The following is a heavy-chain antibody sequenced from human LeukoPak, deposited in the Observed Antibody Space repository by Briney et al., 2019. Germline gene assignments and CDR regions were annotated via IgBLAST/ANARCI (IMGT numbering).Heavy chain of an antibody. Sequence: GASLKDSCKASGYTLTSYGLSWVRPAPGQRLEWMVWISAYNGNTHYTQTLQGRVTMTTDTFTSTAYMELRSLRSDDTAVYYCARDSGGSGSRDYWGQGTLVTVSS. CDR2: ISAYNGNT. V-gene: IGHV1-18*01. J-gene: IGHJ4*02. CDR3: ARDSGGSGSRDY. D-gene: IGHD3-10*01. CDR1: GYTLTSYG.